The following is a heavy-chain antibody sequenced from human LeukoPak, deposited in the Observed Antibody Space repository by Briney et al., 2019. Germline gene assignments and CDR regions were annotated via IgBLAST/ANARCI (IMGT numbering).Heavy chain of an antibody. CDR3: ARSRVVVDAFDI. CDR2: IYSGGYT. CDR1: GFTVTTNY. D-gene: IGHD2-2*01. Sequence: QPGGSLRLSCAASGFTVTTNYMTWVRQAPGKGLEWVSIIYSGGYTDYADSVKGRFTISRDNSKNTLDLQMNSLRTEDAAVYYCARSRVVVDAFDIWGQGTMVTVSS. V-gene: IGHV3-66*01. J-gene: IGHJ3*02.